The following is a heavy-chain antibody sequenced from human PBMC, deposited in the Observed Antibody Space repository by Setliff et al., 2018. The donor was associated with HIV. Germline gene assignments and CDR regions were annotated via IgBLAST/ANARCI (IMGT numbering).Heavy chain of an antibody. V-gene: IGHV4-4*07. CDR2: IYTSGST. CDR3: ARVSSTYWYSIFRNYYYHGMDV. D-gene: IGHD2-8*02. Sequence: SETLSLTCTVSGGSINTYYWSWIRQPAGKGLEWIGRIYTSGSTKYNPSLKSRVTISVDTSKNQFSLKLSSVIAADTAVYYCARVSSTYWYSIFRNYYYHGMDVWGQGTTVTVSS. J-gene: IGHJ6*02. CDR1: GGSINTYY.